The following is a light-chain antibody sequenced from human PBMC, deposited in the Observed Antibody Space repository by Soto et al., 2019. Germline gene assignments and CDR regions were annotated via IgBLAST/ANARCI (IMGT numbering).Light chain of an antibody. V-gene: IGLV2-8*01. CDR1: SSDVGDYNY. CDR2: EVS. CDR3: SSYAGSLYI. J-gene: IGLJ1*01. Sequence: QSALTQPPSASGSPGQSVTISCTGNSSDVGDYNYVSWYQQHPGKAPKLMIYEVSKRPSGVPDRFSGSKSGNTASLTVSGLQAEDEADYYCSSYAGSLYIFGTRTKLTVL.